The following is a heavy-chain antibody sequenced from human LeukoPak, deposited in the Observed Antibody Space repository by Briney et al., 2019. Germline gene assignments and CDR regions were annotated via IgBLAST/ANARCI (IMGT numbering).Heavy chain of an antibody. Sequence: GGSLRLSCAASGFSFSVYWMHWVRQAPGKGPVWVSRIKTDGSITDYADSVKGRFTIYRDNSKNTLYLQMNSLRAEDTAVYYCARGGPAAGRFDYWGQGTLVTVSS. CDR1: GFSFSVYW. D-gene: IGHD6-13*01. J-gene: IGHJ4*02. V-gene: IGHV3-74*01. CDR3: ARGGPAAGRFDY. CDR2: IKTDGSIT.